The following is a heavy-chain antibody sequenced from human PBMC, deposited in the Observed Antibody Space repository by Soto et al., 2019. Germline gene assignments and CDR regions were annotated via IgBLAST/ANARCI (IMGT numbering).Heavy chain of an antibody. CDR2: ISYDGSDK. D-gene: IGHD3-16*02. V-gene: IGHV3-30*18. CDR1: GFTFSSYA. CDR3: AKALGELSLESYDY. J-gene: IGHJ4*02. Sequence: QVQLVESGGGVVQPGRSLRLSCAASGFTFSSYAMHWVRQAPGKGLEWVAVISYDGSDKYYADSVKGRFTISRDNSKNTLNLQMNSLRADDTAVYYCAKALGELSLESYDYWGQGTLITVSS.